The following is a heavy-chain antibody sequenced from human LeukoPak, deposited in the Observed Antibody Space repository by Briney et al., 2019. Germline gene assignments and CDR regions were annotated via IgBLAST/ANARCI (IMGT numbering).Heavy chain of an antibody. CDR2: IYYSGST. Sequence: PSETLSLTCTVSGGSISSYYWSWIRRPPGKGLEWIGYIYYSGSTNYNPSLKSRVTISVDTSKNQFSLKLSSVTAADTAVYYCARGATVVITSPSYYYYYMDVWGKGTTVTVSS. D-gene: IGHD3-22*01. J-gene: IGHJ6*03. V-gene: IGHV4-59*01. CDR3: ARGATVVITSPSYYYYYMDV. CDR1: GGSISSYY.